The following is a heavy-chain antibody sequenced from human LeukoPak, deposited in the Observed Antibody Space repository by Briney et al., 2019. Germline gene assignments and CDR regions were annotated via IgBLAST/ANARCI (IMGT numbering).Heavy chain of an antibody. CDR3: ARVSEYSSGWYFAYYYYGMDV. Sequence: ASVNVSCKASGYTFTSYGISWVRQAPGQGREWMGWISAYNGNTNYAQKLQGRVTMTTDTSTSTAYMEQRSLRSDDTAVYYCARVSEYSSGWYFAYYYYGMDVWGQGTTVTVSS. CDR2: ISAYNGNT. J-gene: IGHJ6*01. D-gene: IGHD6-19*01. CDR1: GYTFTSYG. V-gene: IGHV1-18*01.